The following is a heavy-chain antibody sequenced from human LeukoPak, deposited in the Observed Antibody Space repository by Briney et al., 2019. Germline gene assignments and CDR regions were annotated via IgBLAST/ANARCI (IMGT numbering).Heavy chain of an antibody. D-gene: IGHD1-14*01. V-gene: IGHV4-34*01. CDR2: INHSGST. CDR1: GGSFSGYC. Sequence: SETLSLTCAVYGGSFSGYCWSWIRQPPGKGLEWIGEINHSGSTNYNPSLKSRVTISVDTSKNQFSLKLSSVTAADTAVYYCARGPLTGPTYYYYYYGMDVWGQGTTVTVSS. CDR3: ARGPLTGPTYYYYYYGMDV. J-gene: IGHJ6*02.